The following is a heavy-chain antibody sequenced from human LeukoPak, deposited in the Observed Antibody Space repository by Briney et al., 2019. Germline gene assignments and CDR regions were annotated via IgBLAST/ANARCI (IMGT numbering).Heavy chain of an antibody. J-gene: IGHJ4*02. CDR2: ISYDGSNK. CDR1: GFTFSSYA. CDR3: ARSSTGMRYFDWFAADY. D-gene: IGHD3-9*01. V-gene: IGHV3-30-3*01. Sequence: GRSLRLSCAASGFTFSSYAMHWVRQAPGKGLEWVAVISYDGSNKYYADSVKGRFTISRDNSKNTLCLQMNSLRAEDTAVYYCARSSTGMRYFDWFAADYWGQGTLVTVSS.